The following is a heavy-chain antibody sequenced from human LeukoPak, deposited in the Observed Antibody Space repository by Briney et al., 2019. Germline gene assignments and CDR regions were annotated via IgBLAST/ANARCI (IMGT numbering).Heavy chain of an antibody. D-gene: IGHD6-19*01. V-gene: IGHV3-23*01. Sequence: PGGSLRLSCAASGFTSIRHAMNWVRQAPGKGLEWVAAISGGGGSTYYADSVKGRFTISRDDSKNTLYLQMNSLRAEDTAVYYCAKGIYSSGWSYFDYWGHGTLVTVSS. J-gene: IGHJ4*01. CDR1: GFTSIRHA. CDR2: ISGGGGST. CDR3: AKGIYSSGWSYFDY.